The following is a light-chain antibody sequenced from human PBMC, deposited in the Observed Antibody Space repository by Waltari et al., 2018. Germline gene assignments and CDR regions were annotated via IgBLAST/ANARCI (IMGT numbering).Light chain of an antibody. CDR1: QSVSRA. Sequence: ELVLTQSPGTLSLSPGARATLSCRASQSVSRALAWYQQKPGQAPRLLIYAASTRATGVPDRFSGSGSVTDFSLTISRLDPEDFAVYYCQHYVNLPVTFGQGTKVEI. V-gene: IGKV3-20*01. CDR2: AAS. J-gene: IGKJ1*01. CDR3: QHYVNLPVT.